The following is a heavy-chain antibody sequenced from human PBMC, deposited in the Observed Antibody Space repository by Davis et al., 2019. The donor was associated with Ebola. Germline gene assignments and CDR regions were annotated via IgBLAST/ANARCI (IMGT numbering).Heavy chain of an antibody. CDR1: GFTFSNYW. V-gene: IGHV3-74*01. CDR2: INSDGSST. CDR3: ARGTYYYDSSGYLIDY. J-gene: IGHJ4*02. Sequence: GESLKISCAASGFTFSNYWMNWVRQAPGKGLVWVSRINSDGSSTSYADSVKGRFTISRDNAKNTLYLQMNSLRAEDTAVYYCARGTYYYDSSGYLIDYWGQGTLVTVSS. D-gene: IGHD3-22*01.